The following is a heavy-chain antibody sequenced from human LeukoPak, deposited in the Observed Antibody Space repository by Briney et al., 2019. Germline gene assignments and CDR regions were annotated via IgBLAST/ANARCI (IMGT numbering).Heavy chain of an antibody. V-gene: IGHV3-30*02. CDR2: IRYDGSNK. Sequence: PGGSLRLSCAASGFTLSTYGMHWVRQASGKGLEWVAFIRYDGSNKYYADSVKGRFTISRDNSKNTLYLQMNSLRAEDTAVYYCATTDLYGSGSYYGDYWGQGTLVTVSS. CDR1: GFTLSTYG. CDR3: ATTDLYGSGSYYGDY. J-gene: IGHJ4*02. D-gene: IGHD3-10*01.